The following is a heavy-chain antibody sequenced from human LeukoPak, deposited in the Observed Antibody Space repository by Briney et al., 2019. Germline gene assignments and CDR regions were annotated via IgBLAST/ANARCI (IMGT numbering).Heavy chain of an antibody. J-gene: IGHJ3*02. Sequence: SETLSLTCTVSGSIISYYWSWIRQPPGKGLEWIGYIYTSGSTNYNPSLTSRVTISVDTSKNQFSLDLSSVTAADTAVYYCARQKCTSTSCLTKNAFDIWGQGTVVTVSS. V-gene: IGHV4-4*09. CDR1: GSIISYY. CDR3: ARQKCTSTSCLTKNAFDI. CDR2: IYTSGST. D-gene: IGHD2-2*01.